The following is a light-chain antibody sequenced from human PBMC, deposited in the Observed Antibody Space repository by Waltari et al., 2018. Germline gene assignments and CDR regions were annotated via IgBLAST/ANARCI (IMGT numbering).Light chain of an antibody. CDR1: QSVLYSPNNKNY. V-gene: IGKV4-1*01. J-gene: IGKJ1*01. Sequence: DIVMTQSPDSLAVSLGERATVNCKSSQSVLYSPNNKNYLAWYQQKPGQPPKLLIYWASTRESGVPDRFSGSGSWTDFTLTISSLQAEDVAVYYCQQYANTPRTFGQGTTVEIK. CDR2: WAS. CDR3: QQYANTPRT.